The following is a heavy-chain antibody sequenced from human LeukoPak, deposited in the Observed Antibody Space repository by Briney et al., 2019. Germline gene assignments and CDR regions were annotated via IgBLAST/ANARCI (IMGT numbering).Heavy chain of an antibody. CDR1: GFTFSSYA. J-gene: IGHJ4*02. Sequence: GGSLRLSCAASGFTFSSYAMHWVRQAPGKGLEWVAVISYDGSNKYHADSVKGRFTISRDNSKNTLYLQMNSLRAEDTAVYYCARARIAAAGHFDYWGQGTLVTVSS. CDR3: ARARIAAAGHFDY. CDR2: ISYDGSNK. V-gene: IGHV3-30-3*01. D-gene: IGHD6-13*01.